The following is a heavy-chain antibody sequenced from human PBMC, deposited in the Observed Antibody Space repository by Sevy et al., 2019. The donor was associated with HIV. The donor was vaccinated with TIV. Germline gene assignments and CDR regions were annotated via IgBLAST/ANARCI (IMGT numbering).Heavy chain of an antibody. Sequence: GGSLRLSCAASGFTFSSYEMNWVRQAPGKGLEWVSYITNSGSAEYYSDSVRGRFTISRENTKNSLYLQMNSLRAEDTALYYCARDLPPSATTVAHFDYGGRGTLVTVSS. J-gene: IGHJ4*02. CDR1: GFTFSSYE. CDR3: ARDLPPSATTVAHFDY. D-gene: IGHD4-17*01. V-gene: IGHV3-48*03. CDR2: ITNSGSAE.